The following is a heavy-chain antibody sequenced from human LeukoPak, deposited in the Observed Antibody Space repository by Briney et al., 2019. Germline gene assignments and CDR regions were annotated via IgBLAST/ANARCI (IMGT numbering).Heavy chain of an antibody. D-gene: IGHD5-18*01. Sequence: SETLSLTCTVSSGSITGYYWSWIRQPPGKGLEWIGYVYATGTTNYNPSLKTRATISIDTSKNQLSLTLTSVTAADTAVYYCAREGEYSYGFRLDPWGQGTLVTVSS. J-gene: IGHJ5*02. CDR2: VYATGTT. V-gene: IGHV4-59*01. CDR1: SGSITGYY. CDR3: AREGEYSYGFRLDP.